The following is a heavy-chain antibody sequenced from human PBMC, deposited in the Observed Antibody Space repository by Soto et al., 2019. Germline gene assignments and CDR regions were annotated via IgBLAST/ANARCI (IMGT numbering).Heavy chain of an antibody. Sequence: SETLSLTCTVSGDYISYYYWSWIRQTPRKGLEWIGHINAGGSTNYNPSLKSRVAISADTSKNKIFLKLTSVTAADTAVYYCARARINLVREIIKYGMDVWGQGTTVTVSS. J-gene: IGHJ6*02. CDR3: ARARINLVREIIKYGMDV. CDR1: GDYISYYY. CDR2: INAGGST. V-gene: IGHV4-59*01. D-gene: IGHD3-10*01.